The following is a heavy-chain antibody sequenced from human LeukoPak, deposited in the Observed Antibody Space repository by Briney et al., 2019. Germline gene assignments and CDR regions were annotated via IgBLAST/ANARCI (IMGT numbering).Heavy chain of an antibody. CDR2: ISTGSSTI. J-gene: IGHJ4*02. CDR3: ARANWNDFDY. Sequence: GGSLRLSCAASGFTFSTYSMIWVRQAPGRGLEWVSYISTGSSTIHYADSVQGRFTISRDNAENSLYLQMNSLRDEDTAVYYCARANWNDFDYWGQGTLVTVSS. CDR1: GFTFSTYS. V-gene: IGHV3-48*02. D-gene: IGHD1-1*01.